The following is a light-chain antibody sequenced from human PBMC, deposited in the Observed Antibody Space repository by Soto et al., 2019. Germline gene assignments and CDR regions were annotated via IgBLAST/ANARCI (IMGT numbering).Light chain of an antibody. CDR1: QSVSSSY. CDR2: GAS. CDR3: QQYGSSPVT. J-gene: IGKJ5*01. Sequence: DIVLTQSPGTLSLSPGERATLSCRASQSVSSSYLAWYQQKPGQAPRLLLYGASSRATGIPDRFSGSGSGTDFTLTISRLEPEDFAVYYCQQYGSSPVTFGQGTRVEIK. V-gene: IGKV3-20*01.